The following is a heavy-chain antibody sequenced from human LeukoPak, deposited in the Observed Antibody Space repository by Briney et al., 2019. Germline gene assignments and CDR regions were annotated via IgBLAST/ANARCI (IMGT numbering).Heavy chain of an antibody. J-gene: IGHJ2*01. D-gene: IGHD3-22*01. Sequence: PSETLSLTCAVSGGSISSSNWWSWVRQPPGKGLEWIGEIYHSGSTNYNPSLKSRVTISVDKSKNQFSLKLSSVTAADTAVYYCAGLYYLLRYFDLWGRGTLVTVSS. V-gene: IGHV4-4*02. CDR3: AGLYYLLRYFDL. CDR2: IYHSGST. CDR1: GGSISSSNW.